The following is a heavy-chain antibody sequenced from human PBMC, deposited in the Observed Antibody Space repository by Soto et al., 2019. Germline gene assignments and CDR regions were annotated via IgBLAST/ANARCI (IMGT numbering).Heavy chain of an antibody. CDR1: GFTFSNYG. J-gene: IGHJ4*02. Sequence: GGFLRLSCAPSGFTFSNYGMHWVRQAPGKGLEWVSAISGSGGSTYYADSVKGRFTISRDNSKNTLYLQMNSLRAEDTAVYYCAKEIAVAGPSYFDFWGQGTLVTVSS. D-gene: IGHD6-19*01. V-gene: IGHV3-23*01. CDR3: AKEIAVAGPSYFDF. CDR2: ISGSGGST.